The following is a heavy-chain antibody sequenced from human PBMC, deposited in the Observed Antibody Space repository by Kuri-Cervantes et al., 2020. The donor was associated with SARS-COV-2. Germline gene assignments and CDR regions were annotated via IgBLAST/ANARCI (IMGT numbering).Heavy chain of an antibody. Sequence: ASVKVSCKASGYTFISYGITWVRQAPGQGLEWMGWISAYNGNTNYAQKLQGRVTMTTDTSTNTAYMELRSLRSDDTAVYYRARELKSAFDIWGQGTMVTVSS. CDR2: ISAYNGNT. CDR3: ARELKSAFDI. D-gene: IGHD3-16*01. J-gene: IGHJ3*02. V-gene: IGHV1-18*04. CDR1: GYTFISYG.